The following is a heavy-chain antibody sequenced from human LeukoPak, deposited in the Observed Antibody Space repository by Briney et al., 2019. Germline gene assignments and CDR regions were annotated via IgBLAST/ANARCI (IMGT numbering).Heavy chain of an antibody. Sequence: GGSLRLSCAASGFTFSNFAMSWVRQAPGKGLEWVSAISGSGGNTYYADSVKGRFTISRDNSKNTLYLQMNSLRAEDTAVYYCAKERLDYSNIRYFDYWGQGTLVTVSS. CDR1: GFTFSNFA. V-gene: IGHV3-23*01. CDR2: ISGSGGNT. J-gene: IGHJ4*02. D-gene: IGHD4-11*01. CDR3: AKERLDYSNIRYFDY.